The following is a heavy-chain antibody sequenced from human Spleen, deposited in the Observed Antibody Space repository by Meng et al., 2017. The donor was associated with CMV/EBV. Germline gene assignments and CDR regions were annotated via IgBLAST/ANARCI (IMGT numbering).Heavy chain of an antibody. V-gene: IGHV3-7*01. CDR1: GFTFSVYS. CDR3: ARDQAAAGGAIDY. Sequence: GESLKISCAASGFTFSVYSMNWVRQAPGKGLEWVANIKQDGSEKYYVDSVKGRFTISRDNAKNSLYLQMNSLRDEDTAVYYCARDQAAAGGAIDYWGQGTLVTVSS. CDR2: IKQDGSEK. J-gene: IGHJ4*02. D-gene: IGHD6-25*01.